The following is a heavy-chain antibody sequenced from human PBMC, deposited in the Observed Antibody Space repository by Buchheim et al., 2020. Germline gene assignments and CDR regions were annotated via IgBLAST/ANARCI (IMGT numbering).Heavy chain of an antibody. D-gene: IGHD5-12*01. CDR2: IHYTESA. V-gene: IGHV4-30-4*01. Sequence: QVQLQESGPGLVKPSQTLSPTCNSTSGSISSSDYYWSWIRQPPGKALEYIGNIHYTESAYYNPSLKSRVTISKDTSRNQFPLSRNSVTAADTAVYYCVREGRGYSGYDYDYWGPG. CDR1: SGSISSSDYY. J-gene: IGHJ4*02. CDR3: VREGRGYSGYDYDY.